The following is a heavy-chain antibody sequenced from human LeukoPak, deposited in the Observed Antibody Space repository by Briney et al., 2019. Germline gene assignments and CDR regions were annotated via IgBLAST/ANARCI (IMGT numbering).Heavy chain of an antibody. J-gene: IGHJ4*02. CDR3: ARDPPDD. CDR2: IWHDGSNN. CDR1: GFTFSSYG. V-gene: IGHV3-33*01. Sequence: PGKSLRLSCAASGFTFSSYGMHWVRQAPAKGLEWVAVIWHDGSNNYYADSVKGRFTISRDNSKNTLYLQMNSLRAEDTAVYYCARDPPDDWGQGTLVTVSS. D-gene: IGHD3-16*01.